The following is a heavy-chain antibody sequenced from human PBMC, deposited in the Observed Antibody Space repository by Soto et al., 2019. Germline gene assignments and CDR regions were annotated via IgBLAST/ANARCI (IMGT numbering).Heavy chain of an antibody. V-gene: IGHV1-69*13. J-gene: IGHJ6*02. CDR3: ARSRPRFLEWSIYGMDV. D-gene: IGHD3-3*01. CDR2: IIPIFGTA. CDR1: GGTFSSYA. Sequence: SVKVSCNASGGTFSSYAISWVRQAPGQGLEWMGGIIPIFGTANYAQKFQGRVTITADESTSTAYMELSSLRSEDTAVYYCARSRPRFLEWSIYGMDVWGQGTTVTVSS.